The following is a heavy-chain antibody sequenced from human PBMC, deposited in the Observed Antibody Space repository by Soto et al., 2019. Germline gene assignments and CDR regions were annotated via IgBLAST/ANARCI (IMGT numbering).Heavy chain of an antibody. D-gene: IGHD2-21*02. J-gene: IGHJ4*02. Sequence: QVQLQESGPGLVKPSQTLYLTCTVSGGSISSGGYYWSWIRPHPGKGLEWIGYIYYSGGTYYNTSLKSRGTISVDTPKIQFSLKLSSVTAADTAVYYCARVSTGGGDCYVFDYWGQGTLVTVSS. CDR2: IYYSGGT. CDR3: ARVSTGGGDCYVFDY. V-gene: IGHV4-31*03. CDR1: GGSISSGGYY.